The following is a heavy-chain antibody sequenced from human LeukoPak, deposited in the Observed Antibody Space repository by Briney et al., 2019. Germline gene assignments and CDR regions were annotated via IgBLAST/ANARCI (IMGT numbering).Heavy chain of an antibody. D-gene: IGHD4-17*01. V-gene: IGHV3-23*01. J-gene: IGHJ4*02. Sequence: GGSLRLSCAASGFTFSSYSMSWVRQAPGKGLEWVSAINGSGGSTYYADSVKGRFTISRDNSKNTLYLQMNSLRSEDTAVYYGAKRPVTRDVDDYWGQGTLVTASA. CDR3: AKRPVTRDVDDY. CDR2: INGSGGST. CDR1: GFTFSSYS.